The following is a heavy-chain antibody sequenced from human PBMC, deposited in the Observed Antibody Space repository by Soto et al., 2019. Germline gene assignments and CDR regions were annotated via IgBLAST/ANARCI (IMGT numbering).Heavy chain of an antibody. CDR3: ATRYSIAAAGSGHQGSWFDP. D-gene: IGHD6-13*01. J-gene: IGHJ5*02. Sequence: SVKVSCKASGGTFSRYAISWVRQAPGQGLEWMGGIIPIFGTANYAQKFQGRVTITADESTSTAYMELSSLRSEDTAVYYRATRYSIAAAGSGHQGSWFDPWGQGTLVTVSS. V-gene: IGHV1-69*13. CDR2: IIPIFGTA. CDR1: GGTFSRYA.